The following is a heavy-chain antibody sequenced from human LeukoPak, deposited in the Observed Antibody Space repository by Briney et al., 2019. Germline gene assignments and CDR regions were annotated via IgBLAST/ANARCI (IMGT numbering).Heavy chain of an antibody. CDR1: GDSVSSNSAA. V-gene: IGHV6-1*01. CDR3: ARMTTVVTRAYDY. Sequence: SQTLSLTCAISGDSVSSNSAAWHWIRQSPSRGLEWLGRTYYRSKWYYDYAVSVKSRITIKPDTAKNQFSLQLNSVTPEDTCVYYCARMTTVVTRAYDYWGQGTLVTVSS. CDR2: TYYRSKWYY. D-gene: IGHD4-23*01. J-gene: IGHJ4*02.